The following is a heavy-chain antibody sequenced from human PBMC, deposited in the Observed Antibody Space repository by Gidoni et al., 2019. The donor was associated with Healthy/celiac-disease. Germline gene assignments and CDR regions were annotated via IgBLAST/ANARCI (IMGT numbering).Heavy chain of an antibody. Sequence: QVQLVQSGAEVKKHGASVKVSCTASGYHFTSYAINWVRQATGQGLEWMGWMNPKSCKAGYAQKFQGRVTMTRNTSISTAYMELSSLRSEDTAVYYCAREPVYQLPYMDVWGKGTTVTVSS. CDR3: AREPVYQLPYMDV. D-gene: IGHD2-2*01. V-gene: IGHV1-8*01. CDR2: MNPKSCKA. CDR1: GYHFTSYA. J-gene: IGHJ6*03.